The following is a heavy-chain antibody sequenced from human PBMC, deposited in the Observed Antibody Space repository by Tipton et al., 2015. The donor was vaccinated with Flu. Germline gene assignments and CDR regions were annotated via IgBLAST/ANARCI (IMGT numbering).Heavy chain of an antibody. CDR3: ARRLVLADAFDI. CDR2: IYTSGST. J-gene: IGHJ3*02. V-gene: IGHV4-4*07. Sequence: TLSLTCTVSGGSISSYYWSWIRQPAGKGLEWIGRIYTSGSTNYNPSLKSRVTISVDTSKNQFSLKLSSVTAADTAVYYCARRLVLADAFDIWGQGTMVTVSS. CDR1: GGSISSYY.